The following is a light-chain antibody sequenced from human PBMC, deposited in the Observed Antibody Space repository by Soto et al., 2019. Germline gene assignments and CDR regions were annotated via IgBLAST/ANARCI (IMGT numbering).Light chain of an antibody. J-gene: IGLJ1*01. CDR3: CSYAGSYDYV. V-gene: IGLV2-11*01. Sequence: QSVLTQPRSVSGSPGQSVTISCTGSSSDVGAYNYVSWYQHNTGKAPKLLIYGVNKRPSGVPDRFSGSKFGNTASLTISGLQADDEATFYCCSYAGSYDYVFGTGTKVTVL. CDR2: GVN. CDR1: SSDVGAYNY.